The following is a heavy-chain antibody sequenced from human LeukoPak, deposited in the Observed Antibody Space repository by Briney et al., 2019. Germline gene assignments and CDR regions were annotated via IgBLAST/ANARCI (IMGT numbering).Heavy chain of an antibody. J-gene: IGHJ4*02. Sequence: PSETLSLTCTVSGGSISSSSYYWGWIRQPPGKGLEWIGSIYYSGSTYYNPSLKSRVTISVDTSKNQFSLKLSSVTAADTAVYYCASSGSYYFKRSFDYWGQGTLVTVSS. CDR1: GGSISSSSYY. D-gene: IGHD1-26*01. CDR2: IYYSGST. V-gene: IGHV4-39*07. CDR3: ASSGSYYFKRSFDY.